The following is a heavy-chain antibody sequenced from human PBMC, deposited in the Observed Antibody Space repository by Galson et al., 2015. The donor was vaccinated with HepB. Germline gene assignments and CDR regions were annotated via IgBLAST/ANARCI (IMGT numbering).Heavy chain of an antibody. Sequence: SLRLSCAASGFIFSTYTFNWVRRAPGKDLEWISYISSTGTTIYYADSVKGRFTISRYNAENSLSLQMSSLRDEDTAVYYCVRVAIDTTIFRGYWYFDLWGRGTLVTVSS. D-gene: IGHD5-18*01. V-gene: IGHV3-48*02. CDR3: VRVAIDTTIFRGYWYFDL. CDR1: GFIFSTYT. J-gene: IGHJ2*01. CDR2: ISSTGTTI.